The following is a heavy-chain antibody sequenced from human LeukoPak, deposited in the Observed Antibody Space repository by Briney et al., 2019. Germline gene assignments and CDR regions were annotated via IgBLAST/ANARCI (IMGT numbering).Heavy chain of an antibody. J-gene: IGHJ6*02. CDR1: GFTVSTSY. CDR2: IYSGDRT. D-gene: IGHD3-10*01. CDR3: ARDSRFSDYYYGMDV. Sequence: PGGSLRLSCAASGFTVSTSYVSWVRQAPGKGLEWVSLIYSGDRTDYADSVKGRFTISRDNSKNTLYLQMNSLRAEDTAVYYCARDSRFSDYYYGMDVWGQGTTVTVSS. V-gene: IGHV3-53*01.